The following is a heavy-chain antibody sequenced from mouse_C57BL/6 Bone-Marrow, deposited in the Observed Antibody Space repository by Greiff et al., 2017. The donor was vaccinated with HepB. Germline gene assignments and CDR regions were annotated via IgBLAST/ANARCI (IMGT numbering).Heavy chain of an antibody. V-gene: IGHV7-3*01. J-gene: IGHJ1*03. CDR3: ARGSYNVDV. CDR2: IRNKANGYTT. CDR1: GFTFTDYY. Sequence: EVKLQESGGGLVQPGGSLSLSCAASGFTFTDYYMSWVRQPPGKALEWLGFIRNKANGYTTEYSASVKGRFTISRDNSQSILYLQMNALRAEDSATYYCARGSYNVDVWGTGTTVTVSS. D-gene: IGHD1-1*02.